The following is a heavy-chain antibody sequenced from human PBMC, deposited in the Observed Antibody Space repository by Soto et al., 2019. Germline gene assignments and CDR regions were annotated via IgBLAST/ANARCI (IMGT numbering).Heavy chain of an antibody. J-gene: IGHJ4*02. CDR1: GFTFSYSW. CDR3: ARVAVVTRGIDY. D-gene: IGHD6-19*01. V-gene: IGHV3-74*01. CDR2: VNEDGSDT. Sequence: EVQLVESGGGLVQPGGSLRLSCVASGFTFSYSWIHWVRQAPGKGLVWVSRVNEDGSDTNYADFVKGRFTISRDNAKNTVYLQMNSLRAEDTAVYYCARVAVVTRGIDYWGQGTLVTVSS.